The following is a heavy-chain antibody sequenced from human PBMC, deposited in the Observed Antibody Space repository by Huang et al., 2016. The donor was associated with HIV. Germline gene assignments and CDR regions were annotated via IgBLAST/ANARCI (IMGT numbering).Heavy chain of an antibody. D-gene: IGHD6-13*01. CDR1: GGSFTGYY. Sequence: QVQLQQWGAGLLKPSETLSLTCAVYGGSFTGYYWSWFRQPPGQGLEWIGEIDHSGRTNNNPSLKMLVTMSVDTSKIQFRLKLISVTAAATVMYYWPSGPHSAPTLDFWGQGTLVTVSS. V-gene: IGHV4-34*01. J-gene: IGHJ4*02. CDR2: IDHSGRT. CDR3: PSGPHSAPTLDF.